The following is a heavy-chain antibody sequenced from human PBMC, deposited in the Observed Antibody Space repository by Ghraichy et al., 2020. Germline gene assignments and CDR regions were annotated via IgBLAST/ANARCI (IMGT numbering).Heavy chain of an antibody. J-gene: IGHJ5*02. Sequence: SETLSLTCAVYGGSFSGYYWSWIRQPPGKGLEWIGEINHSGSTNYNPSLKSRVTISVDTSKNQFSLKLSSVTAADTAVYYCARGEGINCSGGSCYPSNWFDPWGQGTLVTVSS. CDR2: INHSGST. V-gene: IGHV4-34*01. CDR1: GGSFSGYY. D-gene: IGHD2-15*01. CDR3: ARGEGINCSGGSCYPSNWFDP.